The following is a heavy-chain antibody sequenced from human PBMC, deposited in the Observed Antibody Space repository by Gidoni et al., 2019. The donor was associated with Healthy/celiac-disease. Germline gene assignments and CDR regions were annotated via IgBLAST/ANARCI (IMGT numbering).Heavy chain of an antibody. Sequence: QLQLQESGPGLVKPSETLSLTCTVSGGSISSSSYYWGWIRQPPGKGLEWIGSIYYSGSTYYNPSLKSRVTISVDTSKNQFSLKLSSVTAADTAVYYCARGSAVAGIGDWGQGTLVTVSS. CDR3: ARGSAVAGIGD. CDR2: IYYSGST. CDR1: GGSISSSSYY. V-gene: IGHV4-39*07. J-gene: IGHJ4*02. D-gene: IGHD6-19*01.